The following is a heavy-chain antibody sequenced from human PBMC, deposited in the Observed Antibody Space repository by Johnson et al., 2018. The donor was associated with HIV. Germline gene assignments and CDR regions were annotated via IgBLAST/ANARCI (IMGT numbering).Heavy chain of an antibody. Sequence: MHLVESGGGLIQPGGSLRLSCAASGFTVSSNYMSWVRQAPGKGLEWVSAISGSGGSTYYADSVKGRFTISRDNSKNTLYLQMNSLRAEDTAVYYCAKAVTGEGAFDIWGQGTMVTVSS. J-gene: IGHJ3*02. CDR3: AKAVTGEGAFDI. CDR1: GFTVSSNY. D-gene: IGHD7-27*01. CDR2: ISGSGGST. V-gene: IGHV3-23*04.